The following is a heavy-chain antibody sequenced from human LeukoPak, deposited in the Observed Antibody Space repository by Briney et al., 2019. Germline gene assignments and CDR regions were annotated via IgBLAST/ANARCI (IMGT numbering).Heavy chain of an antibody. CDR1: GGSISSYY. Sequence: PSETLSLTCTVSGGSISSYYWSWLRQPPGKGLEWIGYIYYSGSTNYNPSLKSRVTISVDTSKNQFSLKLSSVTAADTAVYYCARGAMVRGVITRFDPWGQGTLVTVSS. CDR2: IYYSGST. D-gene: IGHD3-10*01. V-gene: IGHV4-59*01. J-gene: IGHJ5*02. CDR3: ARGAMVRGVITRFDP.